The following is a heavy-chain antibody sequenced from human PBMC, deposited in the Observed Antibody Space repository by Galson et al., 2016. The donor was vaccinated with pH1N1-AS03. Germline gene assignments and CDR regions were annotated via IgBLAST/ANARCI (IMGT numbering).Heavy chain of an antibody. CDR1: GASVSHYASY. J-gene: IGHJ5*02. V-gene: IGHV4-39*07. CDR3: ARDRRDCSGGSCSQDGWFDP. Sequence: ETLSLTCSVSGASVSHYASYWGWIRQAPGKGLEWIATVSARGTTNHNPSLDSRLTISLDTSKNHFSLTLTSVTAADTAMYYCARDRRDCSGGSCSQDGWFDPWGQGTLVVVSS. CDR2: VSARGTT. D-gene: IGHD2-15*01.